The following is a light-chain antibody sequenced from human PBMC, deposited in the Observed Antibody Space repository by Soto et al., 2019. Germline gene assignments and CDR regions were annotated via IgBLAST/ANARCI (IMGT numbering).Light chain of an antibody. Sequence: QSPATLSVYPGERVTLSCRASQSVSSSLAWYQQRPGQAPRLLIYDTSNRATGIPARFSGSGSGTDFTLTISSLEPEDFAVYYCQQRSNRPFPSGPGTKVDIK. CDR2: DTS. CDR3: QQRSNRPFP. J-gene: IGKJ3*01. CDR1: QSVSSS. V-gene: IGKV3-11*01.